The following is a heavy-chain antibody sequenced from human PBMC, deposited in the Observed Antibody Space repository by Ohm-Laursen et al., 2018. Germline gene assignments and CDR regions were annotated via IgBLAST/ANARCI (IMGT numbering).Heavy chain of an antibody. D-gene: IGHD6-19*01. CDR2: IYYSGST. J-gene: IGHJ4*02. CDR1: GGSISSYY. Sequence: SDTLSLTCSVSGGSISSYYWTWIRQPPGKGLEWIGYIYYSGSTNYNPSLKSRVTILVDTSKNQFSLKLSSVTAADTAVYYCARQESSGWYPDYWGQGTLVTVSS. V-gene: IGHV4-59*08. CDR3: ARQESSGWYPDY.